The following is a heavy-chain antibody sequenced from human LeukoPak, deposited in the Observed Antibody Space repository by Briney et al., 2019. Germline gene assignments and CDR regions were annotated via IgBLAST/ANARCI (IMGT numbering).Heavy chain of an antibody. Sequence: GGSLRLSCSASAFTFSSYAMSRVRQAPGKGLEWVSTLSGSGGNTYYADSVKGRVTISRDNSKNTLYLQMNSLRAEDTAVYHCAKGSYYYDSADYFDYWGQGTLVTVSS. J-gene: IGHJ4*02. CDR3: AKGSYYYDSADYFDY. CDR1: AFTFSSYA. CDR2: LSGSGGNT. D-gene: IGHD3-22*01. V-gene: IGHV3-23*01.